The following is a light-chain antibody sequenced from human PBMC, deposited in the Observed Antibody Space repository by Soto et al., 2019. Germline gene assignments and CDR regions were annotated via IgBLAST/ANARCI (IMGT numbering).Light chain of an antibody. CDR2: RAS. Sequence: DIQMTQSPSTLSGSVGDRVTITCRASQTISSWLAWYQQKPGKAPKLLIYRASTLKSGVPSRFSGSGSGTEFTLTISSLQPDDVSTYYCQHYNSYSEAFVQGTKVDIK. J-gene: IGKJ1*01. V-gene: IGKV1-5*03. CDR1: QTISSW. CDR3: QHYNSYSEA.